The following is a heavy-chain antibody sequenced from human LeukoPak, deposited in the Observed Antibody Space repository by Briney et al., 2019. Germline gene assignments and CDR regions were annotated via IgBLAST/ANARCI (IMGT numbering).Heavy chain of an antibody. CDR2: IYYSGNT. Sequence: MLSETLSLTCTVSGGSISSGDYYWSWIRQPPGKGLEWIGYIYYSGNTHYNPSLKSRVTISVDTSKNQFSLKLSSVTAADTAVYYCARENGGYDRGLFDPWGQGTLVTVSS. CDR3: ARENGGYDRGLFDP. D-gene: IGHD5-12*01. J-gene: IGHJ5*02. V-gene: IGHV4-61*08. CDR1: GGSISSGDYY.